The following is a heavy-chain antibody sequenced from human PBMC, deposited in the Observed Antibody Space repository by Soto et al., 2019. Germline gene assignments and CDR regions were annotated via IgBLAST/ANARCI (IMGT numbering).Heavy chain of an antibody. CDR2: MWYDRSHT. CDR1: GFTFSSYA. CDR3: SSERPWRTGYCSGMDV. Sequence: GGSLRLSCAASGFTFSSYAMHWVRKAPGKGLEWVALMWYDRSHTYYAESVKGRFDISRDESTNMLFLHMTGLRAEETAVYDCSSERPWRTGYCSGMDVWGEGTTVT. J-gene: IGHJ6*01. D-gene: IGHD2-2*03. V-gene: IGHV3-33*02.